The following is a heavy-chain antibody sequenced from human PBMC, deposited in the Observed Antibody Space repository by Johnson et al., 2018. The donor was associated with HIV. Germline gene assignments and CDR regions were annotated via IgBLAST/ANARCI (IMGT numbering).Heavy chain of an antibody. CDR3: AGPYNWRNDYGAFDI. CDR2: ISSSGRTI. CDR1: GFTFSDYY. Sequence: QVQLVESGGGLVRPGGSLRLSCAASGFTFSDYYMTWIRQAPGKGLECVSYISSSGRTIYYADSVKGRFTISRDNAKNSLYLQMNSLRAEDTAVYYCAGPYNWRNDYGAFDIWGQGTMVTVSS. J-gene: IGHJ3*02. D-gene: IGHD1-20*01. V-gene: IGHV3-11*04.